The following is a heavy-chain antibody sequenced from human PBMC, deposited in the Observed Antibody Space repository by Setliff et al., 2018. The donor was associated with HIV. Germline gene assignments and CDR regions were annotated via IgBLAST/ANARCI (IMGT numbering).Heavy chain of an antibody. CDR3: SGEFGSPPDLYY. CDR1: GFSFSTSA. Sequence: PSCAASGFSFSTSAMHWVRQAPGKGLEWVSVLYSGDSTYYTDSVKGRFTISRDNSKNTLYLQMNSLRAEDTAVYYCSGEFGSPPDLYYWGQGTLVTVSS. V-gene: IGHV3-NL1*01. J-gene: IGHJ4*02. CDR2: LYSGDST. D-gene: IGHD2-21*01.